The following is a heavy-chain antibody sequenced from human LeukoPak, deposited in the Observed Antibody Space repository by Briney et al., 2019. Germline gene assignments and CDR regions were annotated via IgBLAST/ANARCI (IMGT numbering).Heavy chain of an antibody. D-gene: IGHD3-10*01. CDR2: ISAYNGNT. J-gene: IGHJ4*02. Sequence: ASVKVSCKASGYTFTSYGISWVRQAPGQGLEWMGWISAYNGNTDYAQKFQDWVTTTRDTSTSTAYMELSRLRSGDTAVYYCARDKYYYGSGTFYSSAVFDYWGQGTLVAVSS. CDR3: ARDKYYYGSGTFYSSAVFDY. CDR1: GYTFTSYG. V-gene: IGHV1-18*01.